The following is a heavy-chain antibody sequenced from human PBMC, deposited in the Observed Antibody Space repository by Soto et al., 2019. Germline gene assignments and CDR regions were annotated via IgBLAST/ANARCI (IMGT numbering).Heavy chain of an antibody. CDR1: GFTVSNNY. Sequence: EVQLVESGGGLIQPGGSLRLSCAVSGFTVSNNYMSWVRQAPGKGLEGVSVIYSGGYTAYGDSVKGRFTISRDNSKNTLYRTSITVRAGIAAASAAATSGGGGGYWGQGTLVTVSS. D-gene: IGHD1-26*01. J-gene: IGHJ4*02. V-gene: IGHV3-53*05. CDR2: IYSGGYT. CDR3: ATSGGGGGY.